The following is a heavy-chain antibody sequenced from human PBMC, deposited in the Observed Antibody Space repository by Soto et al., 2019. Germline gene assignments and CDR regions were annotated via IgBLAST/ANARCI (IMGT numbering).Heavy chain of an antibody. J-gene: IGHJ4*01. Sequence: SETLSLTCTVSGGSISNFHLSWIRQPAGRGLEWIGRVSSSGSTNYNPSLKSRVTVSVDTPKKQFSLILTSVTAADTAMYYCAREFSATQRGFDYWGHGTLVTVYS. CDR2: VSSSGST. CDR3: AREFSATQRGFDY. D-gene: IGHD6-19*01. CDR1: GGSISNFH. V-gene: IGHV4-4*07.